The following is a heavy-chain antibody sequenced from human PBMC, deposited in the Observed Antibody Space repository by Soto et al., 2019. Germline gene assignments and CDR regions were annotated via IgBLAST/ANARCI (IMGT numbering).Heavy chain of an antibody. CDR3: ARARTSGWYSRGAFDI. CDR1: GGSFSGYY. CDR2: INHSGST. J-gene: IGHJ3*02. D-gene: IGHD6-19*01. Sequence: SETLSLTCAVYGGSFSGYYWSWIRQPPGKGLEWIGEINHSGSTNYNPSLKSRVTISVDTSKNQFSLNLSSVTAADTAVYYCARARTSGWYSRGAFDIWGQGTMVTVSS. V-gene: IGHV4-34*01.